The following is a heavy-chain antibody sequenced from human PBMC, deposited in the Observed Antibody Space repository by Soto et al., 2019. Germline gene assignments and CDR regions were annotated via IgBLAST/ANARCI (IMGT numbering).Heavy chain of an antibody. V-gene: IGHV1-2*04. CDR2: INPKSGGT. Sequence: GASVKVSCKASGYTFTRYGISWVRQAPGQGLEWMGWINPKSGGTNYAQKFQGWVTMTRDTSISTAYMELSRLTSDDTAVYYCGRGIPSSGYFPNWFDPWGQGTLVTVSS. D-gene: IGHD3-22*01. CDR3: GRGIPSSGYFPNWFDP. J-gene: IGHJ5*02. CDR1: GYTFTRYG.